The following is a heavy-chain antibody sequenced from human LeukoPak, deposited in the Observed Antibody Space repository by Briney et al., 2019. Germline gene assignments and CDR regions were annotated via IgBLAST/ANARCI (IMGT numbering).Heavy chain of an antibody. J-gene: IGHJ6*03. CDR3: ARVVNYYYDSSGYHYYMDV. D-gene: IGHD3-22*01. Sequence: ASVKVSCKASGYTFTSYDINWVRQATGQGLEWMGWMNPNSGNTGYAQKFQGRVTITRNTSISTAYMELSSLRSEDTAVYYCARVVNYYYDSSGYHYYMDVWGKGTTVTVSS. V-gene: IGHV1-8*01. CDR1: GYTFTSYD. CDR2: MNPNSGNT.